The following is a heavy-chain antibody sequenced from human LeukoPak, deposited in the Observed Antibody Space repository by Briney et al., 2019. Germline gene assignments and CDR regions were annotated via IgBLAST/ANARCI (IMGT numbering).Heavy chain of an antibody. J-gene: IGHJ4*02. CDR2: IYYSGST. D-gene: IGHD3-22*01. CDR1: GGSISSYY. CDR3: ARVRCDSSGYYFDY. Sequence: SETLSLTCTVSGGSISSYYWSWIRQPPGKGLEWIGYIYYSGSTNYNPSLKSRVTISVDTSKNQFSLKLSSVTAADTAVYYCARVRCDSSGYYFDYWGQGTLVTVSS. V-gene: IGHV4-59*01.